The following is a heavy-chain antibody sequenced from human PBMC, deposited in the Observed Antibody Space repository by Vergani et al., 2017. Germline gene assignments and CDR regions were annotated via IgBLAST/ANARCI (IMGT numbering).Heavy chain of an antibody. CDR3: ARAQGYDFWSGYYDWFDP. CDR1: GGSISSGDYY. V-gene: IGHV4-61*02. D-gene: IGHD3-3*01. CDR2: IYTSGST. Sequence: QVQLQESGPGLVKPSQTLSLTCTVSGGSISSGDYYWSWIRQPPGKGLEWIGRIYTSGSTNYNPSLKSRVTMSVDTSKNQFSLKLSSVTAADTAVYYCARAQGYDFWSGYYDWFDPWGQGTLVTVSS. J-gene: IGHJ5*02.